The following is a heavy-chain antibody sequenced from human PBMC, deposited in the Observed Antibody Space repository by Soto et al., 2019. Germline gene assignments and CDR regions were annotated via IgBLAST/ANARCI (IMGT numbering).Heavy chain of an antibody. CDR1: GFTFSSYW. J-gene: IGHJ5*02. D-gene: IGHD2-15*01. Sequence: PGGSLRLSCAASGFTFSSYWVSWVRQAPGKGLEWVANIKQDGSEKYYVDSVKGRFTISRDNAKNSLYLQMNSLRAEDTAVYYCARDLVVVVAEDWFDPRGQGTLVTVPS. V-gene: IGHV3-7*01. CDR2: IKQDGSEK. CDR3: ARDLVVVVAEDWFDP.